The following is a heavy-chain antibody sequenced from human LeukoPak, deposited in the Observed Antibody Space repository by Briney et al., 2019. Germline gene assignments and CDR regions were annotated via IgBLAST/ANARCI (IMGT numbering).Heavy chain of an antibody. CDR3: ARVEDSSGYYYYYYYYGMDV. Sequence: GGSLRLSCAASGFIFNSYTMNWVRRAPGKGLEWVSYISSSSSTIYYADSVKGRFTISRDNAKNSLYQQMNSLRDEDTAVYYCARVEDSSGYYYYYYYYGMDVWGQGTTVTVSS. J-gene: IGHJ6*02. CDR1: GFIFNSYT. D-gene: IGHD3-22*01. CDR2: ISSSSSTI. V-gene: IGHV3-48*02.